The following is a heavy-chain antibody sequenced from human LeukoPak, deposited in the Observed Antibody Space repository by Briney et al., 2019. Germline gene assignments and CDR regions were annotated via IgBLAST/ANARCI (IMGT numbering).Heavy chain of an antibody. J-gene: IGHJ4*02. D-gene: IGHD3-10*01. Sequence: GGSLRLSCAASGFTFSNSWTSWLRQVPGKGLEWVAHINEGGSDKYYVDSVKGRFTISRDNVQSSLYLQINDLRAEDTAVYYCAIWFGELNYWGQGTLVTVSS. CDR3: AIWFGELNY. CDR1: GFTFSNSW. CDR2: INEGGSDK. V-gene: IGHV3-7*01.